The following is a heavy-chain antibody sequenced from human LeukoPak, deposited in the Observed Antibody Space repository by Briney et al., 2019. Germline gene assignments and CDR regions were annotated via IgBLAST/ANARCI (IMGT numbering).Heavy chain of an antibody. J-gene: IGHJ6*02. CDR2: ISGSGGNT. V-gene: IGHV3-23*01. CDR3: AKEGSPMVATTMDV. D-gene: IGHD5-12*01. Sequence: GGSLRLSCAASGFTFSSYAMSWVRQAPGRGLEWVSAISGSGGNTYYADSVKGRFTISRDKSKNTLYLQMNSLRAEDTAVYYCAKEGSPMVATTMDVWGQGTTVTVSS. CDR1: GFTFSSYA.